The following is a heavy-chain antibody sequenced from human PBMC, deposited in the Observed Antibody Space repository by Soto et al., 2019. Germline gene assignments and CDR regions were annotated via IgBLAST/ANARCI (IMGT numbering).Heavy chain of an antibody. V-gene: IGHV1-58*01. D-gene: IGHD2-8*01. CDR3: AADATAWQQMVPSDY. J-gene: IGHJ4*02. CDR2: IAVGSGYT. CDR1: GFTFTSSA. Sequence: SVKVSCKASGFTFTSSAFQWVRQARGQRLEWIGWIAVGSGYTNYAQRFQDRVTLTRDRSTATTYMELSRLTSEDTAIYYCAADATAWQQMVPSDYWGQGTLVTVSS.